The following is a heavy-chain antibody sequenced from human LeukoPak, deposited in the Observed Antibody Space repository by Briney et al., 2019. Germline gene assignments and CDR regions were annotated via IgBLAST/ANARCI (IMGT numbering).Heavy chain of an antibody. Sequence: HPGGSLRLSCAASGFTFSSYGMHWVRQAPGKGLEWVAVISYDGSNKYYADSVKGRFTISRDNSKNTLYLQMNSLRAEYTAVYYCPRDTAMDYWGQGTLVTVSS. D-gene: IGHD5-18*01. CDR3: PRDTAMDY. J-gene: IGHJ4*02. V-gene: IGHV3-30*03. CDR1: GFTFSSYG. CDR2: ISYDGSNK.